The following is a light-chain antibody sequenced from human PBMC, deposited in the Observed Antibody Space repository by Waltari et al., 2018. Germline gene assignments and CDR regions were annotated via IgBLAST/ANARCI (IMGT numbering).Light chain of an antibody. Sequence: QSALTQPASLSGSPGQSTTLPCTGTSSDVRPYNYVSWYQQYPGKAPKLLIYAVTQRPSGVSDRFSGSKSGNTASLTISGLQAEDEADYYCCSYAGDSLYVFGTGTTVTV. CDR2: AVT. CDR1: SSDVRPYNY. CDR3: CSYAGDSLYV. J-gene: IGLJ1*01. V-gene: IGLV2-23*02.